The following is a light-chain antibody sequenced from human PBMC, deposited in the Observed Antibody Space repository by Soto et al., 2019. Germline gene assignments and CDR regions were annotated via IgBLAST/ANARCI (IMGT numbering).Light chain of an antibody. J-gene: IGLJ2*01. V-gene: IGLV2-8*01. Sequence: QSVLTQPPSASGSPGQSVTITCSGTSSDVGEENYVSWYQQHPGKVPKLILYEVSKRPSGVPDRFSGSRSGNTASLTVSGLQAEDEADYYCCSYAGSYTYVVFGGGTKLTVL. CDR1: SSDVGEENY. CDR3: CSYAGSYTYVV. CDR2: EVS.